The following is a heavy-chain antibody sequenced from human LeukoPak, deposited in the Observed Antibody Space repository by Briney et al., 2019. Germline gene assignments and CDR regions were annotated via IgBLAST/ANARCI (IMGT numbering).Heavy chain of an antibody. V-gene: IGHV3-21*01. CDR2: LSSRSRYI. CDR3: ARSSSGFMDV. Sequence: GSLRLSCAASGFTFSNYAMTWVRQAPGKGLEWVSSLSSRSRYIYYADSLKGRFTISRDNAKNSLDLQMNSLRAEDTAVYYCARSSSGFMDVWGKGTTVTISA. J-gene: IGHJ6*04. CDR1: GFTFSNYA. D-gene: IGHD2/OR15-2a*01.